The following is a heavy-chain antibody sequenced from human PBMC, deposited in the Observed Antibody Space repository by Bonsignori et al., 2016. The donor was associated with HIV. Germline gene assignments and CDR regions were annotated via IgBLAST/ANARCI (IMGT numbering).Heavy chain of an antibody. D-gene: IGHD3-10*01. CDR2: IKQDASEK. CDR3: ATWGSGTYYYNFYSYFDV. Sequence: WIRQPPGKGLEWVASIKQDASEKNYVDSVKGRFTISRDNAKNSLYLQMNSLRAEDSAVYYCATWGSGTYYYNFYSYFDVWGKGTTVTVSS. J-gene: IGHJ6*03. V-gene: IGHV3-7*01.